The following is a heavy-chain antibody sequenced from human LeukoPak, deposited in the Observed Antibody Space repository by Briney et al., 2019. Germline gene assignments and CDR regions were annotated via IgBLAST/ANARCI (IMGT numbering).Heavy chain of an antibody. CDR1: GFTFSDYY. D-gene: IGHD3-22*01. CDR3: ARIYYYESSGYRYLDY. CDR2: ISSSGSTI. Sequence: GGSLRLSCAASGFTFSDYYMSWVRQAPGKGLEWVSYISSSGSTIYYADSVKGRFTISRDNAKNSLYLQMNSLRAEDTAVYYCARIYYYESSGYRYLDYWGQGILVTVSS. V-gene: IGHV3-11*04. J-gene: IGHJ4*02.